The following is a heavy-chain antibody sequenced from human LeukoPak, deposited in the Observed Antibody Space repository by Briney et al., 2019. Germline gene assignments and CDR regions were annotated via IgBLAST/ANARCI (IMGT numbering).Heavy chain of an antibody. CDR3: ARGLKSSSWYGNWFDP. V-gene: IGHV1-69*04. CDR2: IIPIFGIA. CDR1: GGTFSSYA. Sequence: HGASVKVSCKAPGGTFSSYAISWVRQAPGQGLEWMGRIIPIFGIANYAQKFQGRVTITADKSTSTAYMELSSLRSEDTAVYYCARGLKSSSWYGNWFDPWGQGTLVTVSS. J-gene: IGHJ5*02. D-gene: IGHD6-13*01.